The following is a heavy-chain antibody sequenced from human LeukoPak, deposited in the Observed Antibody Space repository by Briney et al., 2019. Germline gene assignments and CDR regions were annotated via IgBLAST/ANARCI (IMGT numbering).Heavy chain of an antibody. V-gene: IGHV3-33*01. D-gene: IGHD1-26*01. J-gene: IGHJ4*02. CDR3: ARALGSSLDY. Sequence: GGSLRLSCAASGFTFSGYGMHWVRQAPGKGLEWVAVIWYDGRDKYYADSVKGRFTISRDNSKNTLYLQMNSLRAEDTAVYYCARALGSSLDYWGQGTLVPVSS. CDR1: GFTFSGYG. CDR2: IWYDGRDK.